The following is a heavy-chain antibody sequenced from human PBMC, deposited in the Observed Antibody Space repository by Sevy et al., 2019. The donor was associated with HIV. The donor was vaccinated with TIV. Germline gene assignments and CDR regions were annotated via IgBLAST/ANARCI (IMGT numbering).Heavy chain of an antibody. V-gene: IGHV3-21*01. J-gene: IGHJ4*01. CDR1: GFTFSSYS. D-gene: IGHD2-2*01. CDR3: ARRSCSSTSCSFDY. CDR2: ISSSSSYI. Sequence: GGSLRLSCAASGFTFSSYSMNWVRQAPGKGLEWVSSISSSSSYIYYADSVKGRFTISRDNAKNSLYLQMNSLRAEDTAVYYCARRSCSSTSCSFDYWGQEPWSPSPQ.